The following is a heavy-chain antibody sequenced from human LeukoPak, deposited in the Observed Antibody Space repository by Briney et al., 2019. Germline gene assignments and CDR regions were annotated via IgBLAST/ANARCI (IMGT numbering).Heavy chain of an antibody. CDR3: ARDIGGFDCDGLDF. V-gene: IGHV3-30-3*01. CDR1: GLTLSREG. D-gene: IGHD3-9*01. Sequence: GWPLRLSCVAAGLTLSREGLHGVRQAREKGLEWVVVISSDDNNKYYAVFVKGRFTISRDHSMNTLYLQMNSLRADDTALYYCARDIGGFDCDGLDFWGQGTLVTVSS. CDR2: ISSDDNNK. J-gene: IGHJ4*02.